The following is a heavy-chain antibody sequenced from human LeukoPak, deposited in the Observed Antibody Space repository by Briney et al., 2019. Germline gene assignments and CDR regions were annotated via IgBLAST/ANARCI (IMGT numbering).Heavy chain of an antibody. Sequence: ASVKVSCTSSGGTFNTHIFNWVRQAPGQGLEWMGRITPIIGTTKYAQRFQARVTITADRSTSTAYLELSGLIYDDTAVYYCTRVTLRGSKYNWFDPWGQGTHVSVS. V-gene: IGHV1-69*08. J-gene: IGHJ5*02. CDR2: ITPIIGTT. CDR3: TRVTLRGSKYNWFDP. CDR1: GGTFNTHI. D-gene: IGHD1-26*01.